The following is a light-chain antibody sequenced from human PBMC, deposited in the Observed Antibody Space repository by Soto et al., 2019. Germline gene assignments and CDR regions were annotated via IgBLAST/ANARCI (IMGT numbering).Light chain of an antibody. Sequence: IEITQSPDSLAFSLGERATINCESSQSVLFTSNNKNYLAWYQQKPGQPPKLLLSWASARESGVPERFSGSGSGTLFTLSISSLQAEDVAVYYCQQYYTRPLTFGGGTKVDIK. J-gene: IGKJ4*01. V-gene: IGKV4-1*01. CDR1: QSVLFTSNNKNY. CDR3: QQYYTRPLT. CDR2: WAS.